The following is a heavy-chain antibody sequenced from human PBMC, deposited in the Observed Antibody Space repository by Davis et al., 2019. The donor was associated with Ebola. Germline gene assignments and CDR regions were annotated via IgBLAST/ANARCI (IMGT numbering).Heavy chain of an antibody. V-gene: IGHV3-20*04. Sequence: GGSLRLSCAASGFTFDDYGMSWVRQAPGKGLEWVSGINWNGGSTGYADSVKGRFTISRDNAKNSLYLQMNSLRAEDTAVYYCARDSDIVVVVENYGMDVWGQGTTVTVSS. D-gene: IGHD2-15*01. J-gene: IGHJ6*02. CDR3: ARDSDIVVVVENYGMDV. CDR2: INWNGGST. CDR1: GFTFDDYG.